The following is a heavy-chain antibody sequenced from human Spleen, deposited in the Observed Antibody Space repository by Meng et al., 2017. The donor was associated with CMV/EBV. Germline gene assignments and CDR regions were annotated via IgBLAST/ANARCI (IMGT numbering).Heavy chain of an antibody. J-gene: IGHJ4*02. Sequence: LSCVGSGFRVDDYGMSWVRQVPGKGLEWVSGLNWNGANTAYADSVKGRFTISRDNAKNSLYLQMNSLRSEDTAFYYCARDPNLGQLDYWGQGALVTVSS. V-gene: IGHV3-20*04. CDR3: ARDPNLGQLDY. CDR1: GFRVDDYG. CDR2: LNWNGANT.